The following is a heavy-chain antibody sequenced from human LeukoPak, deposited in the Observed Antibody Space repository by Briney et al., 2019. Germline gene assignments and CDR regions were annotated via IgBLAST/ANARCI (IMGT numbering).Heavy chain of an antibody. Sequence: SETLSLTCIVSGASISSSTYYWGWIRQPPGEGLEWIGYTYYSSSTYYNPSLKSRVTISVDTSKNQFSLKLSSVTAADTAVYYCARPGYSSRYYYYMDVWGKGTTVTISS. J-gene: IGHJ6*03. D-gene: IGHD6-13*01. V-gene: IGHV4-39*01. CDR1: GASISSSTYY. CDR2: TYYSSST. CDR3: ARPGYSSRYYYYMDV.